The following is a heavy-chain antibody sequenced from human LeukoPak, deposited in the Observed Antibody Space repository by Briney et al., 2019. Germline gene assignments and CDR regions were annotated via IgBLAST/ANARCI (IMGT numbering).Heavy chain of an antibody. CDR2: IYYSGST. CDR1: GGSISSYY. J-gene: IGHJ6*02. CDR3: ARRYYYYGMDV. Sequence: SETLSLTCTVSGGSISSYYWSWIRQPPGKGLEWIGYIYYSGSTNYNPSLKGRVTISVDTSKNQFSLKLSSVTAADTAVYYCARRYYYYGMDVWGQGTTVTVSS. V-gene: IGHV4-59*08.